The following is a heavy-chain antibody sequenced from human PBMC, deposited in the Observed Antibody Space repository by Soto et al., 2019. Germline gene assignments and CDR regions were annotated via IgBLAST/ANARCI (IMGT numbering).Heavy chain of an antibody. CDR1: GYTFTSYC. V-gene: IGHV1-18*01. CDR2: ISAYNGNT. J-gene: IGHJ4*02. Sequence: ASVKVSCKASGYTFTSYCISWVRHAPGQGLEWMGWISAYNGNTNYAQKLQGRVTMTTDTSTSTAYMELRSLRSDDTAVYYCARDPPRLRYFDWFPAMDNWGQGALVTVSS. CDR3: ARDPPRLRYFDWFPAMDN. D-gene: IGHD3-9*01.